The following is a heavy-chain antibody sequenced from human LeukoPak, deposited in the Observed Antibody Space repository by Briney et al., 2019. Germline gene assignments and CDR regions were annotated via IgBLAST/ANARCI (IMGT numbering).Heavy chain of an antibody. J-gene: IGHJ5*02. V-gene: IGHV1-18*04. Sequence: ASVKVSCKASGYTFTGYYIHWVRQAPGQGLEWMGWISAYNGNTNYAQKLQGRVTMTTDTSTSTAYMELRSLRSDDTAVYYCARDNGILTGYSPWGQGTLVTVSS. CDR3: ARDNGILTGYSP. CDR1: GYTFTGYY. D-gene: IGHD3-9*01. CDR2: ISAYNGNT.